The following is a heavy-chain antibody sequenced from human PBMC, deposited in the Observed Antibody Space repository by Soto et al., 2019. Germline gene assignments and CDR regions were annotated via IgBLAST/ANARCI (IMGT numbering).Heavy chain of an antibody. CDR1: GFTFSSYG. Sequence: PGGSPRLSCGASGFTFSSYGMHWVRPGPGKGLEWVAVIWYDGSNKYYADSVKGRFTISRDNSKNTLYLQLNSLRAEDTAVYYWAREQWLVLRYYYGMDVWGQGTTVTVSS. CDR2: IWYDGSNK. J-gene: IGHJ6*02. D-gene: IGHD6-19*01. V-gene: IGHV3-33*01. CDR3: AREQWLVLRYYYGMDV.